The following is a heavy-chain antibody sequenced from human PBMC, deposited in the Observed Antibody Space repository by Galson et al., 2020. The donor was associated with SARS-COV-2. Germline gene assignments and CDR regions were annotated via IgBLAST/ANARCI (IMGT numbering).Heavy chain of an antibody. CDR3: ARVSIRLWEADFDI. CDR1: VDSVSSNMAA. V-gene: IGHV6-1*01. J-gene: IGHJ3*02. D-gene: IGHD5-18*01. Sequence: SQTLSLTCAISVDSVSSNMAACNWIRQSPSRCLEWLGSTYYRSKCYNDYALSVKSRITINPDTSKNQFSLQLNSVTPEDKAVYYCARVSIRLWEADFDIWGQGTMVTVSS. CDR2: TYYRSKCYN.